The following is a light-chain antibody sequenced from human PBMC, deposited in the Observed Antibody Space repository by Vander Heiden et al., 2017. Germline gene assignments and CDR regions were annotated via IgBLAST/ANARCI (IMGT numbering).Light chain of an antibody. Sequence: DIQMRQSPSSVSASVGDGVTTTCRASQAISSWVAWYQHKPGKAPKLLIYTASTLQSGVPSRFSGSGSGTEFTLTISSLQPEDFATYFCQQAHSTPLTFGAGTKVEIK. CDR2: TAS. CDR1: QAISSW. V-gene: IGKV1-12*01. J-gene: IGKJ4*01. CDR3: QQAHSTPLT.